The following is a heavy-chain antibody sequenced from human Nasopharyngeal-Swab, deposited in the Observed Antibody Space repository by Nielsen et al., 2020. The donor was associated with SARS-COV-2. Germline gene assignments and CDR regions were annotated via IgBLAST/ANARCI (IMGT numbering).Heavy chain of an antibody. J-gene: IGHJ6*04. CDR2: ISGDGGST. Sequence: VRQAPGKGLEWVSLISGDGGSTYYADSVKGRFTISRDNSKNSLYLQMNSLRTEDTALYYCAKAHCSSTSCYHRGGPMDVWGKGTTVPSPQ. D-gene: IGHD2-2*01. CDR3: AKAHCSSTSCYHRGGPMDV. V-gene: IGHV3-43*02.